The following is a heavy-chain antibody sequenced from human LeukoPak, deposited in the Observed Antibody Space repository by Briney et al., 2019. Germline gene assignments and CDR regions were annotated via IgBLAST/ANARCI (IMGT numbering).Heavy chain of an antibody. V-gene: IGHV3-73*01. D-gene: IGHD3-22*01. J-gene: IGHJ6*03. Sequence: GGSLRLSCAASGFTFSGSLIHRVRQASGKGLEWVGHVRSKANSYATSYAASVKGRFTISRDDSKNTAYLQMNSLKTEDTAIYDCTSRGNYDSSYYMDVWGKGTTVTVSS. CDR2: VRSKANSYAT. CDR3: TSRGNYDSSYYMDV. CDR1: GFTFSGSL.